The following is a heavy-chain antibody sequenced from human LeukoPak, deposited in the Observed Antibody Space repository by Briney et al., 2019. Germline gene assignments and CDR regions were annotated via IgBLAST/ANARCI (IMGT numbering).Heavy chain of an antibody. D-gene: IGHD2-2*02. V-gene: IGHV4-38-2*01. J-gene: IGHJ3*02. CDR3: ASSSSTSCYTSRCAFDI. Sequence: SETLSLTCAVSGYSISSGYYWGWIRQPPGKGLEWVGSIYHSGSTYYNPSLKSRVTISVDTSKNQFSLKLSSVTAADTAVYYRASSSSTSCYTSRCAFDIWGQGTMVTVSS. CDR2: IYHSGST. CDR1: GYSISSGYY.